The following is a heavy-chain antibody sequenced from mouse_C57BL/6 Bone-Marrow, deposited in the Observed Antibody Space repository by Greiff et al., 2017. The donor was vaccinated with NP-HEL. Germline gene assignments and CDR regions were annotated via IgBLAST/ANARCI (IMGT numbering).Heavy chain of an antibody. CDR1: GYNINSYW. CDR3: ARDYGSGVDY. J-gene: IGHJ4*01. D-gene: IGHD1-1*01. Sequence: QVQLQQPGAELVMPGASVKLSCKASGYNINSYWMHWVKQRPGQGLEWIGEIDPSDSYTKYKSKFQGKSTLTVDKSSSTAYMQLSSLTSEDSAVYYCARDYGSGVDYWGQGTSVTVSS. CDR2: IDPSDSYT. V-gene: IGHV1-69*01.